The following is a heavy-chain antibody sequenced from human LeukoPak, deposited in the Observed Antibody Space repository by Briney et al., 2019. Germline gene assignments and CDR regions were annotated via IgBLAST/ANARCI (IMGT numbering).Heavy chain of an antibody. CDR2: INAGNGNT. CDR1: GYTFTSYA. J-gene: IGHJ4*02. V-gene: IGHV1-3*01. CDR3: ARGMVRGQNTLDY. Sequence: ASVKVSCKASGYTFTSYAMHWVRQAPGQRLEWMGWINAGNGNTKYSQKFQGRVTITRDTSASTAYMELSSLRSEDTAVYYCARGMVRGQNTLDYWGQGTLVTVSS. D-gene: IGHD3-10*01.